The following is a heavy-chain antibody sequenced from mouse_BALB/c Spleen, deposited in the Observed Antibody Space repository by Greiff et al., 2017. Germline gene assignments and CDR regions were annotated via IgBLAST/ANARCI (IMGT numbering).Heavy chain of an antibody. CDR2: IYPGDGDT. CDR1: GYAFSSYW. CDR3: ARKGDYRYSYYFDY. J-gene: IGHJ2*01. Sequence: QVQLKESGAELVRPGSSVKISCKASGYAFSSYWMNWVKQRPGQGLEWIGQIYPGDGDTNYNGKFKGKATLTADKSSSTAYMQLSSLTSEDSAVYFCARKGDYRYSYYFDYWGQGTTLTVSS. V-gene: IGHV1-80*01. D-gene: IGHD2-14*01.